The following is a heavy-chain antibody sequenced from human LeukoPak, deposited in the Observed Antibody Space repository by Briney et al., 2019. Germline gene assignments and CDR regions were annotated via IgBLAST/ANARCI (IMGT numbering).Heavy chain of an antibody. D-gene: IGHD2-15*01. J-gene: IGHJ4*02. Sequence: GASVKVSCKASGYTSTGYYMHWVRQAPGQGLEWMGRINPNSGGTNYAQKFQGRVTMTRDTSISTAYMELSRLRSDDTAVYYCARVQCSGGSCYSGYWGQGTLVTVSS. CDR1: GYTSTGYY. CDR2: INPNSGGT. V-gene: IGHV1-2*06. CDR3: ARVQCSGGSCYSGY.